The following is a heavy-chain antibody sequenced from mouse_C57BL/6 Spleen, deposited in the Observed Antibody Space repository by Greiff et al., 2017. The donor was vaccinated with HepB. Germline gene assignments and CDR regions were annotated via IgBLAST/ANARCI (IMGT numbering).Heavy chain of an antibody. V-gene: IGHV3-8*01. J-gene: IGHJ1*03. D-gene: IGHD1-1*01. CDR2: ISYSGST. CDR3: AGGFYYGSSLVYFDV. CDR1: GYSITSDY. Sequence: EVQLQQSGPGLAKPSQTLSLTCSVTGYSITSDYWNWIRKLPGNKLEYMGYISYSGSTYYNPSLKSRSSIIRDTSKNQYYLQLNSVTTEDTATYYCAGGFYYGSSLVYFDVWGTGTTVTVSS.